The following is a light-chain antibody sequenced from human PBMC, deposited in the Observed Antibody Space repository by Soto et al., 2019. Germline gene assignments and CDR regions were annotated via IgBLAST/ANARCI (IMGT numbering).Light chain of an antibody. J-gene: IGKJ5*01. CDR1: RSVNSY. CDR3: QHRSEWPVS. V-gene: IGKV3-11*01. Sequence: ESVLTQSPATLSLSLGERATLSCRASRSVNSYLAWYQQKPGQAPRLLISDASNRATGIPARFSGSGSGTDFTLTISSLEPEDFAVYYCQHRSEWPVSFGQGTRLEIK. CDR2: DAS.